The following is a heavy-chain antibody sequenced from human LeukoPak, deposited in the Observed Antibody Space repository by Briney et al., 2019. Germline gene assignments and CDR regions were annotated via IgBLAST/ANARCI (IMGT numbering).Heavy chain of an antibody. CDR3: ARDRDLGVVTPWCDY. V-gene: IGHV3-23*01. CDR2: ISGSGGST. Sequence: GGSLRLSCAASGFTFSSYGMSWVRQAPGKGLEWVSAISGSGGSTYYADSVKGRFTISRDNSKNTLYLQMNSLRTDDTAVYYCARDRDLGVVTPWCDYWGQRVQVTVSS. D-gene: IGHD3-3*01. CDR1: GFTFSSYG. J-gene: IGHJ4*02.